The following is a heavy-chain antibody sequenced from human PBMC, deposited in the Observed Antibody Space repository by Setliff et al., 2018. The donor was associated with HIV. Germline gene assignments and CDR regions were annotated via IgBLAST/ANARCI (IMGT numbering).Heavy chain of an antibody. D-gene: IGHD2-15*01. V-gene: IGHV1-69*05. CDR1: GGTFSNYA. J-gene: IGHJ6*02. CDR2: IIPIFGTA. Sequence: AASVKVSCKASGGTFSNYAISWVRQAPGQGLEWMGGIIPIFGTANYAQKFQGRVTITTDESTSTAYMELSSLRSEDTAVYYCARGGSGHYYYYYGMDVWGQGTTVTVSS. CDR3: ARGGSGHYYYYYGMDV.